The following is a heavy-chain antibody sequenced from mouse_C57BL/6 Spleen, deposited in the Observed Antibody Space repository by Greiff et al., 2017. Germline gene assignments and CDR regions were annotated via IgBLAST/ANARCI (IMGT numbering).Heavy chain of an antibody. V-gene: IGHV1-82*01. CDR2: IYPGDGDT. J-gene: IGHJ4*01. D-gene: IGHD2-1*01. CDR1: GYAFSSSW. CDR3: ASIYYGNYLYAMDY. Sequence: VMLVESGPELVKPGASVKISCKASGYAFSSSWMNWVKQRPGKGLEWIGRIYPGDGDTNYNGKFKGKATLTADKSSSTAYMQRSSLTSEDSAVYFCASIYYGNYLYAMDYWGQGTSVTVSS.